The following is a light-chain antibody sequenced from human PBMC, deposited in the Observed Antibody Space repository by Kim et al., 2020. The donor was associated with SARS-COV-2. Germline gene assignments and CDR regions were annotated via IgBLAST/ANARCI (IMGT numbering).Light chain of an antibody. V-gene: IGLV3-19*01. Sequence: SELTQDPAVSVALGQTVRITCQGDSLRSYYATWYQQRPRQAPVLVIYGRNNRPSGIPDRFSGSISGNTASLTISGAQAEDEADFYCQSRDSGGNVLFGGGTKVTVL. J-gene: IGLJ2*01. CDR3: QSRDSGGNVL. CDR1: SLRSYY. CDR2: GRN.